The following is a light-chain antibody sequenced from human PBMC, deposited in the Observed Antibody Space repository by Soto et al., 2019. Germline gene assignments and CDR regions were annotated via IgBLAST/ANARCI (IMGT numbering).Light chain of an antibody. Sequence: QSALTQPRSVSGSPGQSVTMSCTGTSSEVGAYNFVSWYQQFPGKAPKLMIYDVSERPSGVPARFSGSKSGNTASLTISGIQAEDEADYYCCSFAGGYTFVFGSGTKLTVL. CDR2: DVS. CDR1: SSEVGAYNF. V-gene: IGLV2-11*01. CDR3: CSFAGGYTFV. J-gene: IGLJ1*01.